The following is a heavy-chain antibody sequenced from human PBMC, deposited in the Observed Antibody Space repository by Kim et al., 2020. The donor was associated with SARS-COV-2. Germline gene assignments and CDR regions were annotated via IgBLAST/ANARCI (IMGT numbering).Heavy chain of an antibody. CDR2: INHSGST. V-gene: IGHV4-34*01. CDR1: GGSFSGYY. D-gene: IGHD2-2*01. J-gene: IGHJ5*02. Sequence: SETLSLTCAVYGGSFSGYYWSWIRQPPGKGLEWIGEINHSGSTNYNPSLKSRVTISVDTSKNQFSLKLSSVTAADTAVYYCARVVRIPAEVDPWGQGTLVTVSS. CDR3: ARVVRIPAEVDP.